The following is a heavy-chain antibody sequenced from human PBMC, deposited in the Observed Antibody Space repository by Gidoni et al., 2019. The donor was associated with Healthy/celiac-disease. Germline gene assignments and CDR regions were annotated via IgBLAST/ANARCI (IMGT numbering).Heavy chain of an antibody. CDR1: GFTFSSYA. D-gene: IGHD3-3*01. J-gene: IGHJ6*02. CDR2: ISGSGGST. V-gene: IGHV3-23*01. CDR3: AKAAYYDFWSGYFYYYYYGMDV. Sequence: EVQLLESGGGLVQPGGSLRLSCAASGFTFSSYAMSWVRQAPGKGLEWVSAISGSGGSTYYADSVKGRFTISRDNSKNTLYLQMNSLRAEDTAVYYCAKAAYYDFWSGYFYYYYYGMDVWGQGTTVTVSS.